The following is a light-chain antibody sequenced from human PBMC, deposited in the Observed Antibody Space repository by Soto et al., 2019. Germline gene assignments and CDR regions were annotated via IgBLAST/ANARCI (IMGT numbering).Light chain of an antibody. J-gene: IGLJ2*01. CDR1: SSDVGDYNY. CDR2: GVS. CDR3: SSYTATNTLV. Sequence: QSALTQPASVSGSPGQSITISCNGTSSDVGDYNYVSWYQQHPGKAPKLIIYGVSNRPSGISNRFSGSKSGNTASLTVSGLQADDEADYYCSSYTATNTLVFGGGTKLTVL. V-gene: IGLV2-14*01.